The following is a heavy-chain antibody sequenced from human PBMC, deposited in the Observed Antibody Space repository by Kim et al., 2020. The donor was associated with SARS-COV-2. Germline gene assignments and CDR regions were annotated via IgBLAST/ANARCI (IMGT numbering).Heavy chain of an antibody. J-gene: IGHJ6*02. CDR2: INHSGST. V-gene: IGHV4-34*01. Sequence: SETLSLTCAVYGGSFSGYYWSWIRQPPGKGLEWIGEINHSGSTNYNPSLKSRVTISVDTSKNQFSLKLSSVTAADTAVYYCARGVGAHYYYGMDVWGQGTTVTVSS. CDR3: ARGVGAHYYYGMDV. CDR1: GGSFSGYY. D-gene: IGHD1-26*01.